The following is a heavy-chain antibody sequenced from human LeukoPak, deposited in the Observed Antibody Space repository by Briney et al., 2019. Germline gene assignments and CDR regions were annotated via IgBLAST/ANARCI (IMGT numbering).Heavy chain of an antibody. CDR1: GFTFSNSA. Sequence: PGRSLRLSCAASGFTFSNSAMHWVRQAPGKGLEWVAVISYDGTNKCYADSVKGRLTISRDNSKNTLYLQMNSLRAEDTAVYYCARDEERITMVRGVINPNYYYYYAMDVWGQGTTVTVSS. D-gene: IGHD3-10*01. J-gene: IGHJ6*02. V-gene: IGHV3-30-3*01. CDR3: ARDEERITMVRGVINPNYYYYYAMDV. CDR2: ISYDGTNK.